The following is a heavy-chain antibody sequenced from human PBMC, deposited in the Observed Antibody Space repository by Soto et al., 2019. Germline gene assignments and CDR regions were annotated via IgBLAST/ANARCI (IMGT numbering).Heavy chain of an antibody. CDR2: IYSSGSN. V-gene: IGHV4-4*07. CDR1: GDSISSTY. D-gene: IGHD3-3*01. CDR3: ARGYESGYTFGHDL. Sequence: QVQLHESGPGLVKPSATLSLTCTVSGDSISSTYWSWVRQPAGRGLEWIGRIYSSGSNNYNPSLESRVTMSVDTSKNPFSLTLRSVTAADPAVYFCARGYESGYTFGHDLWGQGTLVTVSS. J-gene: IGHJ5*02.